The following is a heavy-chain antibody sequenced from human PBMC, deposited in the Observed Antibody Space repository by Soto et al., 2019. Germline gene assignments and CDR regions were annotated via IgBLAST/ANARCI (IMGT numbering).Heavy chain of an antibody. CDR2: ITWDGGSK. V-gene: IGHV3-43*01. D-gene: IGHD6-13*01. J-gene: IGHJ4*02. CDR3: AKERRGQGEGSSWSYFDY. CDR1: GFTFDDHT. Sequence: PGGSLRLSCTASGFTFDDHTMHWVRQAPGKGLEWVSLITWDGGSKHYVDSVKGRFTISRDNSKDSLYLQMNSLTTEGTAFYYCAKERRGQGEGSSWSYFDYWGQGTLVTVSS.